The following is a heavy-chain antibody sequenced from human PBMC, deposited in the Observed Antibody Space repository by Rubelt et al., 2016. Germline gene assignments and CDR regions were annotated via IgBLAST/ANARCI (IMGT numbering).Heavy chain of an antibody. CDR2: IYYSGST. V-gene: IGHV4-59*08. CDR3: ARGGYYDSGGYYPIDY. D-gene: IGHD3-22*01. CDR1: GGSISSYY. J-gene: IGHJ4*02. Sequence: QVHLQESGPGLVKPSETLSLTCTVSGGSISSYYWSWIRQPPGKGLEWIGYIYYSGSTNYNPSLKSRFTISVVTSKIQFSLKVSSVTAADTAVYYCARGGYYDSGGYYPIDYWGQGTLVTVSS.